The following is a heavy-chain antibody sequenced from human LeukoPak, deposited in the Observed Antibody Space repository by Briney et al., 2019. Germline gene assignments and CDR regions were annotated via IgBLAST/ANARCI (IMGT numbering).Heavy chain of an antibody. CDR2: ISYDGSNK. V-gene: IGHV3-30*04. J-gene: IGHJ4*02. CDR3: ARDGGSSADY. Sequence: GGSLRLSCAASGFTFSSYAMHWVRQAPGKGLEWVAVISYDGSNKYYADSVKGRFTISRDNSKNTLYLQMNSLRAEDTAVYYCARDGGSSADYWGQGTLVTVSS. D-gene: IGHD6-6*01. CDR1: GFTFSSYA.